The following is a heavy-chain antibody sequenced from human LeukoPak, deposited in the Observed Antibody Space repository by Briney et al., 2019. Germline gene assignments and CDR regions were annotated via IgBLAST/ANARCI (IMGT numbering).Heavy chain of an antibody. Sequence: SETLSLSCTVSGGSISSYYWSWIRQPPGKGLEWVGYIYYSGSTNYNPSIKSRVTISVDTSKNQFSLKLSSVTAADTAVYYCARDDSSSWYMDVWGKGTTVTVSS. CDR1: GGSISSYY. D-gene: IGHD6-6*01. CDR3: ARDDSSSWYMDV. CDR2: IYYSGST. J-gene: IGHJ6*03. V-gene: IGHV4-59*12.